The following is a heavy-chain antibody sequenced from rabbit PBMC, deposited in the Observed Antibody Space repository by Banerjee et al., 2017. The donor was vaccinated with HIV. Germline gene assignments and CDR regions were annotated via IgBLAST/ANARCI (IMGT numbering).Heavy chain of an antibody. CDR3: ARDLAGVIGWNFNF. CDR1: GFSLSSYW. D-gene: IGHD4-1*01. J-gene: IGHJ3*01. V-gene: IGHV1S45*01. CDR2: INTISGDT. Sequence: QEQLKESGGDLVKPEGSLTLTCTVSGFSLSSYWMSWVRQAPGKGLEWIACINTISGDTVYATWAKGRFTISKASWTTVTLQMTSLTAADTASYFCARDLAGVIGWNFNFWGQGTLVTVS.